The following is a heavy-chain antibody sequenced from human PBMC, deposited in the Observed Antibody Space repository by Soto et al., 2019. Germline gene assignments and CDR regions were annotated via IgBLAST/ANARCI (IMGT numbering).Heavy chain of an antibody. J-gene: IGHJ5*02. V-gene: IGHV4-34*01. Sequence: QVQLQRWGAGLLKPSETLSLTCAVYGGSFSGYYWSWIRQPPGKGLEWMGEINHSGSTNYNPSLKSRVTISVDTSKNQFSLKLSSVTAADTAVYYCARGLYRYSGSYLGGFDPWGQGTLVTVSS. CDR3: ARGLYRYSGSYLGGFDP. CDR1: GGSFSGYY. CDR2: INHSGST. D-gene: IGHD1-26*01.